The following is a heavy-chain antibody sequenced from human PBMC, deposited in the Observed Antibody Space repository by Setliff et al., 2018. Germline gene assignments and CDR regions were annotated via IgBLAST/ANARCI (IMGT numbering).Heavy chain of an antibody. CDR1: GFTFSNSW. CDR3: ARDVFCSGGSCDNWFDP. Sequence: GGSLRLSCAASGFTFSNSWMHWVRQAPGEGLVCVSRMNSDGNSIFYADSVKGRFTISRDNAKNTLYLQMNSLRDEDTAVYYCARDVFCSGGSCDNWFDPWGQGTLVTVSS. V-gene: IGHV3-74*01. J-gene: IGHJ5*02. D-gene: IGHD2-15*01. CDR2: MNSDGNSI.